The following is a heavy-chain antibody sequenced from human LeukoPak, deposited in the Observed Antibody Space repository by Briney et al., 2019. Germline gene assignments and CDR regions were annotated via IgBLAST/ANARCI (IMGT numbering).Heavy chain of an antibody. J-gene: IGHJ4*02. Sequence: NPSETLSLTCTVSGGSINTIDYYWGWIRQPPGKGLEWIGSIFYSGNTHYNPSLNSRVTISVDTSKNQFSLKLTSVTAADTAVYYCARGKDAYKTGYWGQGTLVTVSS. CDR3: ARGKDAYKTGY. V-gene: IGHV4-39*07. CDR1: GGSINTIDYY. CDR2: IFYSGNT. D-gene: IGHD5-24*01.